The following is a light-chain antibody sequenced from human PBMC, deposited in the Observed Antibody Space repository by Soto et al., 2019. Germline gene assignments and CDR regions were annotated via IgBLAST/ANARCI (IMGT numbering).Light chain of an antibody. V-gene: IGLV2-14*01. CDR1: SSDVGGYNY. CDR2: EVS. CDR3: SSFTSSSTLGYV. J-gene: IGLJ1*01. Sequence: QSVLTQPASVSGSPGQSITISCIRTSSDVGGYNYVSWYPQHPGKATKIMIYEVSNRPSGVSNRFSGSKSGNTASLTISGLQAEDEADYYCSSFTSSSTLGYVFGTGTKVTVL.